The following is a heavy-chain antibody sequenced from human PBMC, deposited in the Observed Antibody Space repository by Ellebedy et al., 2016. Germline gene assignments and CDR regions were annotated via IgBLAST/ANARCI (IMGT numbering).Heavy chain of an antibody. CDR3: ARADEVNYFDY. Sequence: SETLSLTXTVSGGSISSGGYYWSWIRQHPGKGLEWIGYIYYSGSTYYNPSLKSRVTISVDTSKNQFSLKLSSVTAADTAVYYCARADEVNYFDYWGQGTLVTVSS. CDR2: IYYSGST. J-gene: IGHJ4*02. D-gene: IGHD4-11*01. CDR1: GGSISSGGYY. V-gene: IGHV4-31*03.